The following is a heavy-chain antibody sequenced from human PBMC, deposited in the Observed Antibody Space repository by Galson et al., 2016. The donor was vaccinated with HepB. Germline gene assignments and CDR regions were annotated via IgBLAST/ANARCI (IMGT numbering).Heavy chain of an antibody. Sequence: SLRLSCAASGFTFRNYALSWVRRAPGKGLEWVSHIDGPTPNTHYADSVRGRFSTYRDNSRATLYLQMDSLTAEDSAIYYCTTWLSHHFDYWGQGTRVTVSS. CDR3: TTWLSHHFDY. J-gene: IGHJ4*02. CDR2: IDGPTPNT. CDR1: GFTFRNYA. V-gene: IGHV3-23*01. D-gene: IGHD6-19*01.